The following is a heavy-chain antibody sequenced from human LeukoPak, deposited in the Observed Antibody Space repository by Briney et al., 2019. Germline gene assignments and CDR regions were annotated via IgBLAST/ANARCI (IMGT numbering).Heavy chain of an antibody. D-gene: IGHD6-6*01. J-gene: IGHJ6*02. V-gene: IGHV3-21*01. CDR2: ISSSSSYI. Sequence: GGSLRLSCAASGFTFSSYSMNWVRQAPGKGLEWVSSISSSSSYIYYADSVKGRFTISSDNAKNSLYLQMNSLRAEDTAVYYCARVFLYSSSYYYYGMDVWGQGTTVTVSS. CDR3: ARVFLYSSSYYYYGMDV. CDR1: GFTFSSYS.